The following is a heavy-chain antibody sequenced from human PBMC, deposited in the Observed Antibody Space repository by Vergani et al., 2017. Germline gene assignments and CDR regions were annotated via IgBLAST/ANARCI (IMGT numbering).Heavy chain of an antibody. J-gene: IGHJ3*02. CDR2: IYPGDSDT. CDR3: ARSAIGYCSSTSCSGGAFDI. CDR1: GYSFTSYW. D-gene: IGHD2-2*01. V-gene: IGHV5-51*01. Sequence: EVQLVQSGAEVKKPGESLKISCKGSGYSFTSYWIGWVRQMPGKGLEWMGIIYPGDSDTRYSPSFQGQVTISADKSISTAYLQWSSLKASDTAMYYCARSAIGYCSSTSCSGGAFDIWGQGTMVTVSS.